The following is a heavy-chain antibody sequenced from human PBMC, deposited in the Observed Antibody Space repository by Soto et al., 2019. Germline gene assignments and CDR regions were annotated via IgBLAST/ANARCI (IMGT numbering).Heavy chain of an antibody. J-gene: IGHJ4*02. V-gene: IGHV4-31*03. CDR1: GGSIRGGDYY. CDR3: ARLSSLYYNSDYGGYYFDY. Sequence: QVQLQESGPGLVKPSQTLSLTCTVSGGSIRGGDYYWSWIRQHPGKGLERIGYIFYSGNSFYNPSLKSGVTISVDTSKNQFSLQLSSVTAADTAIYYCARLSSLYYNSDYGGYYFDYWGQGTLVSVSS. D-gene: IGHD3-10*01. CDR2: IFYSGNS.